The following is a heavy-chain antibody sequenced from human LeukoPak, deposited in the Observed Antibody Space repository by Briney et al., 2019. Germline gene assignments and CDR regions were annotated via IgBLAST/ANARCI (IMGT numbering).Heavy chain of an antibody. D-gene: IGHD3-22*01. Sequence: GASVKVSCKASGYTFTSYDINWVRQATGQGLEWMGWMNPNRGDAGYAQRFQGRVTMTGNTAIDTAYMQLNSLTSDDTAVYYCAREEVNYYDSSGYRFDPWGQGTLVTVSS. V-gene: IGHV1-8*01. CDR1: GYTFTSYD. CDR3: AREEVNYYDSSGYRFDP. J-gene: IGHJ5*02. CDR2: MNPNRGDA.